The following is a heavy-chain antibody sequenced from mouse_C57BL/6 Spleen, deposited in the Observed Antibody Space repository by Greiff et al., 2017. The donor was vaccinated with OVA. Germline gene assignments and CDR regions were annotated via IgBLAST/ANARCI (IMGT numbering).Heavy chain of an antibody. D-gene: IGHD3-2*02. CDR2: INPSNGGT. CDR3: ARGEAFGDVRFAY. CDR1: GYTFTSYW. J-gene: IGHJ3*01. Sequence: QVQLKQPGTELVKPGASVKLSCKASGYTFTSYWMHWVKQRPGQGLEWIGNINPSNGGTNYNEKFKSKATLTVDKSSSTAYMQLSSLTSEDSAVYYCARGEAFGDVRFAYWGQGTLVTVSA. V-gene: IGHV1-53*01.